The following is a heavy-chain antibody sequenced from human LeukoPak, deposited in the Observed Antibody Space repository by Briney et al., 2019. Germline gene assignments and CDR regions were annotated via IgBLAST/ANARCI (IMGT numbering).Heavy chain of an antibody. Sequence: GGSLRLSCEVSGFTFSSSWMSWVRQAPGKGLEWVANIKQDGSEKYYVDSVKGRFTISRDNAKNSLYLQMNSLRAEDTAFYCAKDFVGTGNFRGGDYWGQGTLVTVSS. D-gene: IGHD1-1*01. J-gene: IGHJ4*02. V-gene: IGHV3-7*03. CDR3: AKDFVGTGNFRGGDY. CDR2: IKQDGSEK. CDR1: GFTFSSSW.